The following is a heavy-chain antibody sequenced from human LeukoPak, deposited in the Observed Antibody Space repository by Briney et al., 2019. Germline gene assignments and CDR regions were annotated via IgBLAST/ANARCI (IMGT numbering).Heavy chain of an antibody. CDR1: GFTFSSYG. CDR3: AKDWIQLDY. D-gene: IGHD5-18*01. J-gene: IGHJ4*02. V-gene: IGHV3-30*18. Sequence: PGGSLRLSCAASGFTFSSYGMHWARQAPGKGLEWVAVISYDGSNKYYADSVKGRFTISRDNSKNTLYLQMNSLRAEDTAVYYCAKDWIQLDYWGQGTLVTVSS. CDR2: ISYDGSNK.